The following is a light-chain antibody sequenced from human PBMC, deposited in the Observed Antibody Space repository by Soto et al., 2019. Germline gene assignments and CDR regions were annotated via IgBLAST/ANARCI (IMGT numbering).Light chain of an antibody. CDR2: EVS. Sequence: QSALTQPPSASGSPGQSVTISCTGTSSDVGGYKYVSWYQQHPGKAPKLMLYEVSKRPSGVPDRFSGSKSGNTASLTVSGLQAEDEADYYCSSYAGSNNFVFGTGTNLTVL. V-gene: IGLV2-8*01. CDR1: SSDVGGYKY. J-gene: IGLJ1*01. CDR3: SSYAGSNNFV.